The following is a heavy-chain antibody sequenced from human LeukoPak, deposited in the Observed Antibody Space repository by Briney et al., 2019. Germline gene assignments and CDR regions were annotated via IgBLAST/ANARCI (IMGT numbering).Heavy chain of an antibody. CDR3: ARDRGTTVTTYPDY. CDR2: INPNSGGT. Sequence: ASVKVSCKASGYTFTGYYMHWVRQAPGQGLEWVGWINPNSGGTNYAQKFQGRVTMTRDTSISTAYMELSRLRSDDTAVYYCARDRGTTVTTYPDYWGQGTLVTVSS. CDR1: GYTFTGYY. V-gene: IGHV1-2*02. D-gene: IGHD4-17*01. J-gene: IGHJ4*02.